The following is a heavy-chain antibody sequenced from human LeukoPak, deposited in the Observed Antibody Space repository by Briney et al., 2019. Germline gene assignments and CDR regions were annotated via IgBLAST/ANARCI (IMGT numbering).Heavy chain of an antibody. CDR2: IYYSGST. Sequence: SETLSLTCTVSGYSISSGYYWSWIRQPPGKGLEWIGYIYYSGSTNYNPSLKSRVTISVDTSKNQFSLKLSSVTAADTAVYYCARDGSGSQHGAFDIWGQGTMVTVSS. CDR1: GYSISSGYY. CDR3: ARDGSGSQHGAFDI. J-gene: IGHJ3*02. D-gene: IGHD1-26*01. V-gene: IGHV4-61*01.